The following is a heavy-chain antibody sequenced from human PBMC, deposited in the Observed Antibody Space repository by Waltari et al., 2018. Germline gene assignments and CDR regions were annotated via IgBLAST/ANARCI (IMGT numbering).Heavy chain of an antibody. Sequence: QVQLQESGPGLVKPSQTLSLTCTVPGGSISSGTYSWSWIRQPAGKGLEWIGCIYTSGSTNYNPSLKSRVTISVDTSKNQFSLKLSSVTAADTAVYYCATSPNYYDSSGYSFFDYWGQGTLVTVSS. CDR3: ATSPNYYDSSGYSFFDY. D-gene: IGHD3-22*01. CDR2: IYTSGST. V-gene: IGHV4-61*02. J-gene: IGHJ4*02. CDR1: GGSISSGTYS.